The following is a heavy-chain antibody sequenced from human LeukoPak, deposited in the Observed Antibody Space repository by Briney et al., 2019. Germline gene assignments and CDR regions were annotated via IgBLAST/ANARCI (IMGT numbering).Heavy chain of an antibody. CDR1: GFTFSSYA. J-gene: IGHJ4*02. CDR3: ARNRDTSGYYYVVDY. Sequence: GGSLRLSCAASGFTFSSYAMHWVRQAPGKGLEWVAVISYDGSNKYYADSVKGRFTISRDNSKNTLYLQMNSLRAEDTAVYYCARNRDTSGYYYVVDYWGQGTLVTVSS. CDR2: ISYDGSNK. D-gene: IGHD3-22*01. V-gene: IGHV3-30-3*01.